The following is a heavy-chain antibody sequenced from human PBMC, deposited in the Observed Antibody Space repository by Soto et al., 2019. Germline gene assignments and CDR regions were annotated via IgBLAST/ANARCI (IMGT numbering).Heavy chain of an antibody. CDR1: GGSISTDHYH. CDR2: IHYSGSI. CDR3: AREDDGGVSDYYGLDV. D-gene: IGHD2-8*02. Sequence: QVQLQESGPGLVRPSQTLSLTCTVSGGSISTDHYHWTWIRQNPGKGLEWIGYIHYSGSIHFNPSLQSRVSISLDTSKNLFSLKLSPVTAAGTAVYFCAREDDGGVSDYYGLDVWGQGTTVTVSS. J-gene: IGHJ6*02. V-gene: IGHV4-30-4*01.